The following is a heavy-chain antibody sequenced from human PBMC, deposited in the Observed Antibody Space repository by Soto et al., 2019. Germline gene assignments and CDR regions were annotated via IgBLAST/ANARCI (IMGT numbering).Heavy chain of an antibody. J-gene: IGHJ6*02. V-gene: IGHV3-74*01. Sequence: EVQLVESGGGLVQPGGSLRLSCAASGFTFSRYWMHWVRQAPGKGLVWLSRIDSGGSTTYYAYSVKGRFTISRDNDKDTVYLQMNSLRAEDTAVYYCASPYMYSSGLYFYGMDVWGQGTTVTVSS. CDR3: ASPYMYSSGLYFYGMDV. CDR1: GFTFSRYW. CDR2: IDSGGSTT. D-gene: IGHD6-19*01.